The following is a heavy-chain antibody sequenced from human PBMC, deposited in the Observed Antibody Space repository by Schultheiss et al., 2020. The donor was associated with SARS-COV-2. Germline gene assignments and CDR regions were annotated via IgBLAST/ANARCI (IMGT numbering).Heavy chain of an antibody. J-gene: IGHJ3*02. CDR1: GGSISSYY. CDR3: ARRSIVGAKGAFDI. V-gene: IGHV4-59*08. CDR2: IYYSGST. D-gene: IGHD1-26*01. Sequence: SETLSLTCTVSGGSISSYYWSWIRQPPGKGLEWIGSIYYSGSTNYNPSLKSRVTISIDTSKNQFSLKLSSVTAADTAVYYCARRSIVGAKGAFDIWGQGTMVTVSS.